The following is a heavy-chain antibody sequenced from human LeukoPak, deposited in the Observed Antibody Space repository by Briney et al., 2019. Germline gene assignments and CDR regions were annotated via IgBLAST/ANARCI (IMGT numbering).Heavy chain of an antibody. CDR1: GYTFTSYG. CDR3: ARANYHGSGSYCDY. J-gene: IGHJ4*02. V-gene: IGHV1-18*01. CDR2: ISAYNGNT. Sequence: ASVKVSCMASGYTFTSYGISWVRQAPGQGLEWMGWISAYNGNTNYAQKLQGRVTMTTDTSTTTAYMELRSLRSDDTAVYYCARANYHGSGSYCDYWGQGTLVTVSS. D-gene: IGHD3-10*01.